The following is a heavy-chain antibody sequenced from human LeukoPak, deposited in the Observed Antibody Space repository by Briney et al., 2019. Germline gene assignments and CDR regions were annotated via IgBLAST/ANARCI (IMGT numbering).Heavy chain of an antibody. CDR3: AGSRGYSYGHLL. V-gene: IGHV3-64*01. D-gene: IGHD5-18*01. J-gene: IGHJ4*02. CDR1: GFTFSSYA. CDR2: ISSNGGGT. Sequence: GGSLSLSCAASGFTFSSYAMHWVRQAPGKGLEYLSAISSNGGGTYYANSVRGRFTISRDNSKNTLSLQMGSLRAEDMAVYYCAGSRGYSYGHLLWGQGTLVTVSS.